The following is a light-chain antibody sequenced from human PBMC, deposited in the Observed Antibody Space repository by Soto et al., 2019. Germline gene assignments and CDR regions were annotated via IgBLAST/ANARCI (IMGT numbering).Light chain of an antibody. CDR1: QSVSSSY. CDR2: GAS. Sequence: EIVLTQSPGTLSLSPGERATLSCRASQSVSSSYLAWYQQKPGQAPRLLIYGASSRATGIPDRFSGSGSGTDFTLTISRLEPEDFAVYYCQQYGSSHWTFGHGTTVEIK. J-gene: IGKJ1*01. CDR3: QQYGSSHWT. V-gene: IGKV3-20*01.